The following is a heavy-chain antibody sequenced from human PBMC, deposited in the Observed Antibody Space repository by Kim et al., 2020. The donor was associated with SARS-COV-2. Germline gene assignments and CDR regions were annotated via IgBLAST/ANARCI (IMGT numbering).Heavy chain of an antibody. J-gene: IGHJ4*02. Sequence: GGSLRLSCAASGFTFNTYAMSWVRQAPGKGLEWVPSITSGGGSTYYADSVKGRFTISRDNSKNTLFLRMSGLRAEDTALYYCMRAYDTYWLGFDYWGQGTLVTVSS. CDR3: MRAYDTYWLGFDY. CDR2: ITSGGGST. V-gene: IGHV3-23*01. D-gene: IGHD2-8*02. CDR1: GFTFNTYA.